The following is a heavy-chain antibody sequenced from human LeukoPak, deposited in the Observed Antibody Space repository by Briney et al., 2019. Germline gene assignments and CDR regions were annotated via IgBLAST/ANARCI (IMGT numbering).Heavy chain of an antibody. J-gene: IGHJ4*02. D-gene: IGHD2-15*01. V-gene: IGHV1-2*02. CDR3: ARDLYCSGGSCSLIIDY. Sequence: ASVKVSCKASGYTLTGYYMHWVRQAPGQGLEWMGWINPNSGGTNYAQKFQGRVTMTRGTSISTAYMELSRLRSDDTAVYYCARDLYCSGGSCSLIIDYWGQGTLVTVSS. CDR2: INPNSGGT. CDR1: GYTLTGYY.